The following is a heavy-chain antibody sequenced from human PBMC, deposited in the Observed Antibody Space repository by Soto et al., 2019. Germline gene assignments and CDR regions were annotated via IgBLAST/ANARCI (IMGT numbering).Heavy chain of an antibody. V-gene: IGHV4-31*03. J-gene: IGHJ6*03. Sequence: QVQLQESGPGLVKPSQTLSLTCTVSGGSISSGGYYWSWIRQHPGKGLEWIGYIYYSGSTYYNPSLKRRVTISVDTSKNQFSLKLSSVTAADTAVYYWARVSSGWNYNYYYYYMDVWGKGTTVTVSS. CDR3: ARVSSGWNYNYYYYYMDV. CDR1: GGSISSGGYY. D-gene: IGHD1-7*01. CDR2: IYYSGST.